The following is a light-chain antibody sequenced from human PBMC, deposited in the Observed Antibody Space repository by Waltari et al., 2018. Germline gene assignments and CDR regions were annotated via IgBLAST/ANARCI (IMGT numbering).Light chain of an antibody. Sequence: QSVLTQPPSTSGTPEQGVSISCSGTASNVGSNTVNWYQQFPGMAPKLLIYMKDRRPSGVPERFSGAKSGTSASLAISGLQSDDEAVYYCAAWDDTLNGPLFGGGTKVTVL. CDR1: ASNVGSNT. CDR2: MKD. CDR3: AAWDDTLNGPL. J-gene: IGLJ3*02. V-gene: IGLV1-44*01.